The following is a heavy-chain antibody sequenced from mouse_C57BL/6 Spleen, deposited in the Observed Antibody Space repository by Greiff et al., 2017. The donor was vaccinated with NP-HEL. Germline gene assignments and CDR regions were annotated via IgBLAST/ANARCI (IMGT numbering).Heavy chain of an antibody. CDR2: ISYDGSN. J-gene: IGHJ1*03. Sequence: DVQLQESGPGLVKPSQSLSLTCSVTGYSITSGYYWNWIRQFPGNKLEWMGYISYDGSNNYNPSLKNRISITRDTSKNQFFLKLNSVTTEDTATYYCAREDRWYFDVWGTGTTVTVSS. V-gene: IGHV3-6*01. CDR3: AREDRWYFDV. CDR1: GYSITSGYY.